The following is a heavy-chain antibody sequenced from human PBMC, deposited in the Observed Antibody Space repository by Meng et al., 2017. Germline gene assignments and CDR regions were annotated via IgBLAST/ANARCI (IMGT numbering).Heavy chain of an antibody. CDR3: ARDEDISAAGKLFGDY. D-gene: IGHD6-25*01. CDR2: INPKSGDT. CDR1: GYNFPDYY. Sequence: QVQLGPAGAEVKKPGASVKVSCKPSGYNFPDYYIHWARRAPGQGLEWMGRINPKSGDTHYAQKFQARVTMTGDTSISTAYMELSGLRSDDTAMYYCARDEDISAAGKLFGDYWGQGTLVTVSS. V-gene: IGHV1-2*06. J-gene: IGHJ4*02.